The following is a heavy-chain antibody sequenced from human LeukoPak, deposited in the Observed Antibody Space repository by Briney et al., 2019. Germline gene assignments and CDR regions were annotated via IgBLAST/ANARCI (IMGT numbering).Heavy chain of an antibody. V-gene: IGHV3-23*01. CDR2: ISGSGGST. Sequence: GGSLRLSCAASGFTFSSHAMSWVRQAPGKGLEWVSAISGSGGSTYYADSVKGRFTISRDNSKNTLYLQMNSLRAEDTAVYYCAKDQKQWLVYDAFDIWGQGTMVTVSS. J-gene: IGHJ3*02. D-gene: IGHD6-19*01. CDR1: GFTFSSHA. CDR3: AKDQKQWLVYDAFDI.